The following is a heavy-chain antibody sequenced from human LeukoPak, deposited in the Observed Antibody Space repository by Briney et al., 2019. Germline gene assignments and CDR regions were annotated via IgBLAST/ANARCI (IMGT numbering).Heavy chain of an antibody. CDR1: GFTFSSYA. CDR2: ISGSGGST. J-gene: IGHJ4*02. Sequence: PGGSLRLSCAASGFTFSSYAMSRVRQAPGKGLEWVSAISGSGGSTYYADSVKGRFTISRDNSKNTLYLQMNSLRAEDTAVYYCAKDMVITPDFDYWGQGTLVTVSS. CDR3: AKDMVITPDFDY. V-gene: IGHV3-23*01. D-gene: IGHD3-22*01.